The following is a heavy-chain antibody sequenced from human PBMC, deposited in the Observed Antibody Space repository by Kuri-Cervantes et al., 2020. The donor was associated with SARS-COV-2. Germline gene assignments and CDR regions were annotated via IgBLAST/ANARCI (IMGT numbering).Heavy chain of an antibody. D-gene: IGHD6-13*01. CDR3: ARAGYSSSWDYYYYYYMDV. Sequence: SETLSLTCTVSGSSISSYYWSWIRQPPGKGLEWIGYIYYSGSTNYNPSLKSRVTISVDTSKNQFSLKLSSVTAADTAVYYCARAGYSSSWDYYYYYYMDVWGKGTTVTVSS. J-gene: IGHJ6*03. CDR2: IYYSGST. V-gene: IGHV4-59*01. CDR1: GSSISSYY.